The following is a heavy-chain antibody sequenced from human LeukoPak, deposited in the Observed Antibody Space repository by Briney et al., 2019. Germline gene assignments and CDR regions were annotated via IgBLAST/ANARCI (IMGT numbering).Heavy chain of an antibody. J-gene: IGHJ5*02. CDR3: ARAGASGWYAAGWFDP. CDR2: INTDGRTT. CDR1: GFPFNNYW. D-gene: IGHD6-19*01. Sequence: GGSLRLSCAASGFPFNNYWIHWVRQAPGKGLMWVSSINTDGRTTRYAASVQGRFTISRDDAKNTLSLQMNSLRDDDTAVYYCARAGASGWYAAGWFDPWGQGTLVTVSS. V-gene: IGHV3-74*01.